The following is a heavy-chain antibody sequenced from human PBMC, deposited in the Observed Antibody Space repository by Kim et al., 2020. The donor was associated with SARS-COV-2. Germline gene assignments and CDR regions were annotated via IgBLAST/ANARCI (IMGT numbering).Heavy chain of an antibody. J-gene: IGHJ4*02. Sequence: ASVKVSCKASGYTFTSYYMHWVRQAPGQGLEWMGIINPSGGSTSYAQKFQGRVTMTRDTSTSTVYMELSSLRSEDTAVYYCARVKLEVVAAQTQYYFDYWGQGTLVTVSS. D-gene: IGHD2-15*01. CDR3: ARVKLEVVAAQTQYYFDY. CDR2: INPSGGST. CDR1: GYTFTSYY. V-gene: IGHV1-46*01.